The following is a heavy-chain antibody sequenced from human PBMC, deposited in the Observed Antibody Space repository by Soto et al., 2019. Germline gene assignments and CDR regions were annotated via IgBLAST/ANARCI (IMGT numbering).Heavy chain of an antibody. J-gene: IGHJ6*02. D-gene: IGHD1-26*01. CDR2: IYHSGST. CDR3: ARVSGSYYYGMDV. CDR1: AGSISSGNW. V-gene: IGHV4-4*02. Sequence: TCAVSAGSISSGNWWSWGRQPPGKGLEWIGEIYHSGSTNYNPSLKSRVTISVDKSKNQFSLKLSSVTAADTAVYYCARVSGSYYYGMDVWGQGTTVTVSS.